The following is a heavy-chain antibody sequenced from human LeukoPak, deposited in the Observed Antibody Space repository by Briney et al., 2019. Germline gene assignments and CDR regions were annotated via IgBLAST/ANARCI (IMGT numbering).Heavy chain of an antibody. D-gene: IGHD2-21*01. CDR2: IKQDGSEK. CDR3: ARELSQIVWGGLDY. J-gene: IGHJ4*02. CDR1: EFTFSNYW. V-gene: IGHV3-7*03. Sequence: GGSLRLSCAASEFTFSNYWMSWVRQAPGKGLEWVANIKQDGSEKYYVDSVKGRFIISRDNAKNSLYLQMNSLRAEDTAVYYCARELSQIVWGGLDYGGQGTLVSVSS.